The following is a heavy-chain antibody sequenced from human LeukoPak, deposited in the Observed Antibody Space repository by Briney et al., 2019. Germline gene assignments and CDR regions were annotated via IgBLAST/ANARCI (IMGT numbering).Heavy chain of an antibody. CDR1: GGSISSGDYY. V-gene: IGHV4-30-4*08. Sequence: PSETLSLTCTVSGGSISSGDYYWSWIRQPPGKGLEWIGYIYYSGNTYYNPALKSRATISVDTSKNQFSLKLSSVTAADTAVYYCARDQVAAAVVDHWGQGTLVTVSS. J-gene: IGHJ4*02. CDR3: ARDQVAAAVVDH. CDR2: IYYSGNT. D-gene: IGHD6-13*01.